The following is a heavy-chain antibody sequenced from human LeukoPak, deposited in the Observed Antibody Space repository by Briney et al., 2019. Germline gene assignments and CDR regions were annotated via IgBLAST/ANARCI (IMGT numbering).Heavy chain of an antibody. J-gene: IGHJ6*02. CDR1: GGSISSYY. CDR3: ARLRLLYYGMDV. Sequence: SETLSLTCTVSGGSISSYYWSWIRQPPGKGLEWIGYIYYSGSTNYNPSLKSRVTISVDTSKNQFSLKLGSVTAADTAVYYCARLRLLYYGMDVWGQGTTVTVSS. V-gene: IGHV4-59*08. CDR2: IYYSGST. D-gene: IGHD3-10*01.